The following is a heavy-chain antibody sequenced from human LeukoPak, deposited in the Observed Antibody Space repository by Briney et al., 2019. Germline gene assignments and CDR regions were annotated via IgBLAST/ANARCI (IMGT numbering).Heavy chain of an antibody. J-gene: IGHJ3*01. D-gene: IGHD1-1*01. CDR3: AKGDNFGRVADAFDS. Sequence: GGSLRLSCAASGFTFDKFATSWVRQAPGRGLQWVSTITSGADTYYADSVKGRFSISRDNSRNTVSVQMHSLRADDTAVYFCAKGDNFGRVADAFDSWGQGTMVTVSS. V-gene: IGHV3-23*01. CDR1: GFTFDKFA. CDR2: ITSGADT.